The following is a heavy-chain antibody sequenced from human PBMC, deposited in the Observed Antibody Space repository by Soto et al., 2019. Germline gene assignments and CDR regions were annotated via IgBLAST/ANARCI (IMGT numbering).Heavy chain of an antibody. CDR2: IYYSGST. CDR3: ARVSYYYDSSGYYDDAFDI. CDR1: GGPIRSYC. V-gene: IGHV4-59*01. D-gene: IGHD3-22*01. J-gene: IGHJ3*02. Sequence: SETLSLTCTVSGGPIRSYCWSWIRQPPGKGLEWIGYIYYSGSTNYNPSLKSRVTISVDTSKNQFSLKLSSVTAADTAVYYCARVSYYYDSSGYYDDAFDIWGQGTMVTVSS.